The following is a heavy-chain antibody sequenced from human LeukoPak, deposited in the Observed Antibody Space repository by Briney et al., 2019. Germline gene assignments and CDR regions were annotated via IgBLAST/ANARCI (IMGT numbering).Heavy chain of an antibody. CDR1: GGSISGHY. J-gene: IGHJ6*02. CDR3: ARFGVDYDMDV. CDR2: IHYSGRP. Sequence: SETLSLTCTVSGGSISGHYWTWIRQPPGRGLERIGQIHYSGRPDYNPSLKSRVTISVDTSKNQLSLKVTSVTGADTAVYYCARFGVDYDMDVWGQGTTVTVSS. V-gene: IGHV4-59*11. D-gene: IGHD3-16*01.